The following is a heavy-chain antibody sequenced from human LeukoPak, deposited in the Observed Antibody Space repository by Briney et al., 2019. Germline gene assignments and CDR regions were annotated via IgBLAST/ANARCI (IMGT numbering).Heavy chain of an antibody. CDR3: ARGGSRYDN. D-gene: IGHD3-22*01. J-gene: IGHJ4*02. Sequence: GGSLRLSCAASGFTFSSNWMSWVRQAPGKGLEWVANIKQEGSEKYYVDSVKGRFSISRDNAKNSLYLQMNSLRAEDTAVYYCARGGSRYDNWGQGTLVTVYS. CDR2: IKQEGSEK. CDR1: GFTFSSNW. V-gene: IGHV3-7*01.